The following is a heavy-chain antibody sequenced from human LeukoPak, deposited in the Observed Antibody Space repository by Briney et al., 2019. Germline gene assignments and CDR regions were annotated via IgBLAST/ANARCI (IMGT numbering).Heavy chain of an antibody. CDR3: AREGWDLLLSHYFDY. V-gene: IGHV3-11*01. Sequence: PGGSLRLSCAASGFTFSDYYMSWIRQAPGKGLEWTSYISSSGSTIYYADSVKGRFTISRDNAKNSLYLQMNSLRAEDTAVYYCAREGWDLLLSHYFDYWGQGTLVTVSS. CDR1: GFTFSDYY. J-gene: IGHJ4*02. CDR2: ISSSGSTI. D-gene: IGHD1-26*01.